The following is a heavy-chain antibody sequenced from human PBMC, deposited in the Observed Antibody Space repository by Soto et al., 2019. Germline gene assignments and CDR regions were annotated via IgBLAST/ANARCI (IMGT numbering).Heavy chain of an antibody. V-gene: IGHV3-23*03. J-gene: IGHJ4*02. CDR3: TKDRVPDGIYSFDF. D-gene: IGHD2-21*01. CDR2: IDLGGTSP. Sequence: EVQLLESGGDLVQPGGSLRLSCAASGFSFRDYSMNWVRQAPGKGLEWVAFIDLGGTSPDYSESVKGRFTISKDKSMKTVYLQMNSVRVEDAAVYYCTKDRVPDGIYSFDFWGQGALVTVSS. CDR1: GFSFRDYS.